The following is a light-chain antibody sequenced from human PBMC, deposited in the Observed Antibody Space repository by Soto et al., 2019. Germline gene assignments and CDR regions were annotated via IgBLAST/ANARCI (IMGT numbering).Light chain of an antibody. CDR3: LLYTGGAQLWV. CDR2: STS. J-gene: IGLJ3*02. V-gene: IGLV7-43*01. CDR1: TGAVTSGYY. Sequence: QAVVTQEPSLTMSPGGTVTLTCASSTGAVTSGYYPSWFQQKPGQPPRPLICSTSNKHSWTPDRFSGSLLGDKAALTLSDVQPEDEADYYCLLYTGGAQLWVFGGGTKVTVL.